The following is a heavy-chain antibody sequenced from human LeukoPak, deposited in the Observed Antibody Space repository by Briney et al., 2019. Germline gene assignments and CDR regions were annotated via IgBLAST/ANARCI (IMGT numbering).Heavy chain of an antibody. J-gene: IGHJ6*03. V-gene: IGHV4-4*07. Sequence: ETSETLSLTCTVSGGSISSYYWSWIRQPAGKGLEWIGRIYTSGSTKYNPSLNSRVTISLDTSNNQFSLKLSSVTAADTAMYYCARELIKAGYNYYYYYMDVWGKGTTVTVSS. D-gene: IGHD5-24*01. CDR2: IYTSGST. CDR1: GGSISSYY. CDR3: ARELIKAGYNYYYYYMDV.